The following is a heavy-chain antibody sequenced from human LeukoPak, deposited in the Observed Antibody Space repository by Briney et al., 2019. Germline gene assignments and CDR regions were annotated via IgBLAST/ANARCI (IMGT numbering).Heavy chain of an antibody. Sequence: HGESLKISCKGSGYSFTSYWTGWVRQMPGKGLEWMGIIYPGDSDTRYSPSFQGQVTTSADKSISTAYLQWSSLKASDTAMYYCARVMTTVTTTEFDLWGRGTLVTVSS. CDR2: IYPGDSDT. CDR3: ARVMTTVTTTEFDL. J-gene: IGHJ2*01. V-gene: IGHV5-51*01. CDR1: GYSFTSYW. D-gene: IGHD4-17*01.